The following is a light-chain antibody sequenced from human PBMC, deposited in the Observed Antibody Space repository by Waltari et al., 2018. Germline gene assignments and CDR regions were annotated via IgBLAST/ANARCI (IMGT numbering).Light chain of an antibody. CDR1: SSNIGGNT. Sequence: QSVLTQPPSVSGAPGQRVTISCSGSSSNIGGNTVNWYQQLPGRAPKLLTYNGNRLASGVPDRFSEAKSGTSDSLAITGLQSEDEADYYCATWDDSLSGPVFCGGTKLTVL. CDR3: ATWDDSLSGPV. J-gene: IGLJ3*02. V-gene: IGLV1-44*01. CDR2: NGN.